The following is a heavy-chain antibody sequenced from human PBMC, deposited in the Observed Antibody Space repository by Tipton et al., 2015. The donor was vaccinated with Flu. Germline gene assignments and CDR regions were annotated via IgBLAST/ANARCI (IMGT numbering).Heavy chain of an antibody. CDR3: GRDRSGIDY. CDR1: GFTFKKCG. J-gene: IGHJ4*02. Sequence: SLRLSCAASGFTFKKCGMTWFRQAPGKGLEWVSSISPIGAGAYYADSVKGRFTISRDNAKNTVYLQMNSLRAEDTAVYYCGRDRSGIDYWGQGTLVTVSS. D-gene: IGHD3-10*01. V-gene: IGHV3-23*01. CDR2: ISPIGAGA.